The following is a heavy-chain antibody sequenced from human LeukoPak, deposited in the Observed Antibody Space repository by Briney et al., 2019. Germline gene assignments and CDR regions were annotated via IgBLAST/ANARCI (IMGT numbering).Heavy chain of an antibody. CDR1: GGSFSGYY. J-gene: IGHJ5*02. V-gene: IGHV4-34*01. D-gene: IGHD2-15*01. CDR3: VTEPGYCTGGRCYGGWFDP. Sequence: SETLSLTCAVYGGSFSGYYWSWIRQAPGKGLEWIGEINHSGNTNYNPSLKSRVTISLDTSKNQFSLKLNSVTAADTAVYYCVTEPGYCTGGRCYGGWFDPWGQGTLVTVSS. CDR2: INHSGNT.